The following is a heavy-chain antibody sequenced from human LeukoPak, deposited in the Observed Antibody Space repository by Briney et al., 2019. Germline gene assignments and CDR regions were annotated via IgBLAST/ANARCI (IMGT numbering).Heavy chain of an antibody. Sequence: GASVKVFCKASGGTFSSYAISWVRQAPGQGREWMGGIIPIFGTANYAQKFQGRGTITADESTSTAYMELSSLRSEDTAVYYCARALERRRAFDIWGQGTIVTVSS. CDR3: ARALERRRAFDI. CDR2: IIPIFGTA. V-gene: IGHV1-69*13. D-gene: IGHD1-1*01. J-gene: IGHJ3*02. CDR1: GGTFSSYA.